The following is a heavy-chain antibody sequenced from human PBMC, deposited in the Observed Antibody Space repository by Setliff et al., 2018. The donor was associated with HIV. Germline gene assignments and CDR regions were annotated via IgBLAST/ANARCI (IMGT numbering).Heavy chain of an antibody. CDR3: AKDITTTAGYSSGWYDVALSYYYGMDV. D-gene: IGHD6-19*01. V-gene: IGHV3-21*01. J-gene: IGHJ6*02. CDR2: ISSTGTYI. CDR1: GFNFSSHT. Sequence: KPGGSLRLSCAASGFNFSSHTMNWIRQAPGKGLEWVSSISSTGTYIYYADSMKGRFTISRDNAKNSLYLQMNSLRAEDTAVYYCAKDITTTAGYSSGWYDVALSYYYGMDVWGQGTTVTVSS.